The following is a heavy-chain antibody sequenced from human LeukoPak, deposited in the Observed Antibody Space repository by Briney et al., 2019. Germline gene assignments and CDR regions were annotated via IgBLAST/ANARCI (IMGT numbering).Heavy chain of an antibody. CDR1: GFTFSGYA. V-gene: IGHV3-23*01. CDR3: AKDLEYGTSRFYFDY. D-gene: IGHD3-10*01. CDR2: ISGSGGST. J-gene: IGHJ4*02. Sequence: GGSLRLSCAASGFTFSGYAMSWVRQAPGQGLEWVSTISGSGGSTYYADSVKGRFTISRDRSKNTVYLQMNSLRAEDTAVYYCAKDLEYGTSRFYFDYWGQGTLVTVSS.